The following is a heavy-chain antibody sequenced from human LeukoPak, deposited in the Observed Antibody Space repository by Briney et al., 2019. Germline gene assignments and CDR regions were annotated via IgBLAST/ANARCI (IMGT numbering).Heavy chain of an antibody. V-gene: IGHV3-33*06. D-gene: IGHD1-26*01. Sequence: GRSLRLSCAASGFTFRIDAMTWVRQAPGKGLEWVAVIWHDGKNKYYADSVKGRFTISRDNSKNTLYLQMDSLRAEDTAFYYCAKYRGSNIPIDYWGQGTLVTVSS. CDR2: IWHDGKNK. CDR3: AKYRGSNIPIDY. CDR1: GFTFRIDA. J-gene: IGHJ4*02.